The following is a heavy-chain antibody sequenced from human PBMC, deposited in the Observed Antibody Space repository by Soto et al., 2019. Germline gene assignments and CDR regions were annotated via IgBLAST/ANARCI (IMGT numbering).Heavy chain of an antibody. CDR3: AKVGYRPVLRFLAWLHIDD. V-gene: IGHV3-23*01. CDR1: GFTFSSYA. Sequence: GGSLILSCAASGFTFSSYAMSWVRQAPGKGLEWVSAISGSGGSTYYADSVKGRFTISRDNSKNTLYLQMNSLRAEDTAVYYCAKVGYRPVLRFLAWLHIDDWGQGPLVTVSS. J-gene: IGHJ4*02. D-gene: IGHD3-3*01. CDR2: ISGSGGST.